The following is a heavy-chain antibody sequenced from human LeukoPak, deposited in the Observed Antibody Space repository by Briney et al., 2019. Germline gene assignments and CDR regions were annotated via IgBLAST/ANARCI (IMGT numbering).Heavy chain of an antibody. J-gene: IGHJ6*03. CDR1: GFTFSSYS. CDR3: ARVVPHIAAAGPYYYYYYMDV. D-gene: IGHD6-13*01. CDR2: ISSSSSYI. V-gene: IGHV3-21*01. Sequence: GGSLRLSCAASGFTFSSYSMNWVRQAPGKGLEWVSSISSSSSYIYYADSVKGRFTISRDNAKNSLYLQMNSLRAEDTAVYYCARVVPHIAAAGPYYYYYYMDVWGKGTTVTISS.